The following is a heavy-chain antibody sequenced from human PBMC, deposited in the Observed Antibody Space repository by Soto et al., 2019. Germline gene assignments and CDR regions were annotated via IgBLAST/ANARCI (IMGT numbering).Heavy chain of an antibody. CDR2: IYYSGST. CDR3: ATTNVPAAMWVRGAFDI. Sequence: SETLSLTCTVSGGSISSYYWSWIRQPPGKGLEWIGYIYYSGSTNYNPSLKSRVTISVDTSKNQFSLKLSSVTAADTAVYYCATTNVPAAMWVRGAFDIWGQGTMVTVSS. J-gene: IGHJ3*02. D-gene: IGHD2-2*01. CDR1: GGSISSYY. V-gene: IGHV4-59*01.